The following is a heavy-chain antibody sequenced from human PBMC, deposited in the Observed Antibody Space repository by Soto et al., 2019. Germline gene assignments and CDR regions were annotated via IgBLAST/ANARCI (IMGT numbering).Heavy chain of an antibody. J-gene: IGHJ4*02. D-gene: IGHD3-3*01. V-gene: IGHV3-15*01. CDR1: GFTFSNAW. CDR2: IKSKTDGGTT. CDR3: TTGFSISVKYTDY. Sequence: EVQLVESGGGLVKPGGSLRLSCAASGFTFSNAWMSWVRQAPGKGLEWVGRIKSKTDGGTTDYAAPVKGRFTISRYDSKNTLYLQMNSLKTEDTAVYYCTTGFSISVKYTDYWGQGTLVTVSS.